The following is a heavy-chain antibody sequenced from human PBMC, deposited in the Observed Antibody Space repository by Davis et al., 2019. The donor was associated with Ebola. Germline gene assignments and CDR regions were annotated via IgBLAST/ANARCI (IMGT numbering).Heavy chain of an antibody. D-gene: IGHD2-2*01. J-gene: IGHJ5*02. CDR1: GYTFSRDW. Sequence: GESLKISCVGSGYTFSRDWMTWVRQAPGKGLEWVANIKQDESQKYYVDSVKGRFTISRDNAKNLLYLQMNSLRAEDTAVYYCGRDGVPAAVDLWGQGTLVTVSS. CDR2: IKQDESQK. V-gene: IGHV3-7*01. CDR3: GRDGVPAAVDL.